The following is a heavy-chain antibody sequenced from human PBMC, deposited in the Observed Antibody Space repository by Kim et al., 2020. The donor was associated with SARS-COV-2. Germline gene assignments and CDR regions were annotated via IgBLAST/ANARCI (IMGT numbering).Heavy chain of an antibody. CDR3: ARLPYYYDCSEAFDI. CDR1: GGSISSSSYY. CDR2: IYYTGST. Sequence: SETLSLTCTVSGGSISSSSYYWGWIRQPPGKGLEWIGSIYYTGSTYYNPSLKSRVTISVDTSKNQFSLKLSSVTAADTAVYYCARLPYYYDCSEAFDIWG. D-gene: IGHD3-22*01. J-gene: IGHJ3*02. V-gene: IGHV4-39*01.